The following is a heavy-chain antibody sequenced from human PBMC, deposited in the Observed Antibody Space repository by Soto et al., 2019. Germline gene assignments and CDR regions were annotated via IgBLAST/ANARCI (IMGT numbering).Heavy chain of an antibody. D-gene: IGHD6-13*01. CDR1: GDSVSSNSAA. CDR2: TYYRSKWYS. V-gene: IGHV6-1*01. CDR3: ARVPFRRAYSSSGHIPDY. Sequence: SQTLSLTCAILGDSVSSNSAAWNWIRQSPSRGLEWLGRTYYRSKWYSDYGISVRGRISITISVDKSKNQFSLKLSSVTAADTAVYYCARVPFRRAYSSSGHIPDYWGQGTLVTVSS. J-gene: IGHJ4*02.